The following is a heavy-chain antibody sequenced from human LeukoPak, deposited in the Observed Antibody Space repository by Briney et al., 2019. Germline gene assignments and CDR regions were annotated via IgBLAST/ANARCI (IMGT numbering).Heavy chain of an antibody. CDR2: MNPNSGNT. CDR3: ARSEMVRGVINWFDP. Sequence: ASVKVSCKASGYTFTSYDINWVRQATGQGLEWMGWMNPNSGNTGYAQKFQGRVTMTRNTSISTAYMELSSLRSEDTAVYYCARSEMVRGVINWFDPWGQGTLVTVSS. D-gene: IGHD3-10*01. CDR1: GYTFTSYD. V-gene: IGHV1-8*01. J-gene: IGHJ5*02.